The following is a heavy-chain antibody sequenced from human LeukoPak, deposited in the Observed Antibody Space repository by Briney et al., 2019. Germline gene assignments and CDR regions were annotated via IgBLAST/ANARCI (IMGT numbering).Heavy chain of an antibody. CDR3: AREVGYNWFDP. CDR1: GFAVSNNY. J-gene: IGHJ5*02. Sequence: GGSLRLSCAASGFAVSNNYMSWVRQAPGKGLEWVSVIYSGGSTYYADSVKGRFTISRDNSKNTLYLQMNSLRAEDTAVYYCAREVGYNWFDPWGQGTLVTVSS. V-gene: IGHV3-53*01. CDR2: IYSGGST. D-gene: IGHD6-25*01.